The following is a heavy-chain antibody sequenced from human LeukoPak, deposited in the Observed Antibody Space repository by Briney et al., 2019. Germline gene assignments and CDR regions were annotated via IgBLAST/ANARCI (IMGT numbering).Heavy chain of an antibody. Sequence: GGSLRLSCAASGFTFTIHAMSWIRQAPGKGLEWVSYISSSGSTIYYADSVKGRFTISRDNAKNSLYLQMNSLRAEDTAVYYCAKARTYYYDSSGYLDYWGQGTLATVSS. CDR1: GFTFTIHA. CDR2: ISSSGSTI. J-gene: IGHJ4*02. V-gene: IGHV3-48*04. CDR3: AKARTYYYDSSGYLDY. D-gene: IGHD3-22*01.